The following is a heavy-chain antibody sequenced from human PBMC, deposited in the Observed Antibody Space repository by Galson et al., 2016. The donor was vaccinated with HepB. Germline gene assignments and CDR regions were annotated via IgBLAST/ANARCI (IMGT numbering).Heavy chain of an antibody. CDR2: INGSGAST. D-gene: IGHD5-24*01. V-gene: IGHV3-23*01. CDR3: AIGGGYNSACYYYYYMDV. Sequence: SLRLSCAASGFTFSSYAMSWVRQAPGKGLEWVSAINGSGASTYYADSVKGRFTISRDNSKNTLYLHMNSLRAEDTAVYYCAIGGGYNSACYYYYYMDVWGKGTTVTVSS. CDR1: GFTFSSYA. J-gene: IGHJ6*03.